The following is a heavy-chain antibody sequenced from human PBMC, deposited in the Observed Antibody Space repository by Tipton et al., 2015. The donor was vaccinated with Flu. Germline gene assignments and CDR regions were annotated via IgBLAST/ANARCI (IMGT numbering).Heavy chain of an antibody. CDR1: GFTSSSYA. CDR2: IWYDGSNK. CDR3: ARGYDILTDGGGYFDY. Sequence: QLVQSGGGVVQPGRSLRLSCAASGFTSSSYAMHWVRQAPGKGLEWVAVIWYDGSNKYYADSVKGRFTISRDNSKNTLYLQMNSLRAEDTAVYYCARGYDILTDGGGYFDYWGQGALVTVSS. J-gene: IGHJ4*02. D-gene: IGHD3-9*01. V-gene: IGHV3-33*01.